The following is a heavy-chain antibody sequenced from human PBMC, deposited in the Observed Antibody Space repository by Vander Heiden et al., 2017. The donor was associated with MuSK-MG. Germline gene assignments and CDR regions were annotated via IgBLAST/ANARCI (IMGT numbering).Heavy chain of an antibody. V-gene: IGHV4-39*01. CDR2: IYYSGST. CDR3: ARHRGYDFWSGYRPSYYYYYYMDV. Sequence: QLQLQESGSGLVKPSETLSLTCTVSGGSISSSSYYWGWIRQPPGKGLEWIGSIYYSGSTYYNPSLKSRVTISVDTSKNQFSLKLSSVTAADTAVYYCARHRGYDFWSGYRPSYYYYYYMDVWGKGTTVTVSS. J-gene: IGHJ6*03. CDR1: GGSISSSSYY. D-gene: IGHD3-3*01.